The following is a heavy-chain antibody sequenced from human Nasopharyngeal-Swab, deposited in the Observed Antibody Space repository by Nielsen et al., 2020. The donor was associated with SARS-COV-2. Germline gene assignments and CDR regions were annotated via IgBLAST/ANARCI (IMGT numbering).Heavy chain of an antibody. Sequence: GESLKISCAASGFTFSSYGMHWVRQAPGKGLEWVAFIWYDGSNKYYADSVKGRFTISRDNSKNTLYLQMNSLRAEDTAVYYCAKKTQSRFLGYMDVWGKGTTVTVSS. CDR2: IWYDGSNK. D-gene: IGHD3-3*01. J-gene: IGHJ6*03. CDR1: GFTFSSYG. V-gene: IGHV3-30*02. CDR3: AKKTQSRFLGYMDV.